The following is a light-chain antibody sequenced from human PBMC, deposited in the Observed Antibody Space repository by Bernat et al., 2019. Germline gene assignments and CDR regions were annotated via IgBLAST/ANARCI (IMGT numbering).Light chain of an antibody. CDR1: HSISNW. J-gene: IGKJ1*01. V-gene: IGKV1-5*03. CDR3: QQYNSYSET. Sequence: DIQMTQSPSTLSASVGDRVTITCRASHSISNWVAWYQQKPGKTPKLLIYKASTLESGVPSRFSGSGSGTEFTLTISSLQPDDFATYYCQQYNSYSETFGQGTKVEVK. CDR2: KAS.